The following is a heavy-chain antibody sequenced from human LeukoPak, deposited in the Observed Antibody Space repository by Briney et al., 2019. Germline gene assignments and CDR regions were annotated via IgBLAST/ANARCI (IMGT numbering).Heavy chain of an antibody. J-gene: IGHJ3*02. Sequence: PSETLSLTCAVYGGSFSGYYWSWIRQPPGKGLEWIGEINHSGSTNYNPSLKSRVTISVDTSKNQFSLKLSSVTAADTAVYYCARGPRLSAFDIWGQGTMVTVSS. CDR1: GGSFSGYY. V-gene: IGHV4-34*01. D-gene: IGHD2-15*01. CDR3: ARGPRLSAFDI. CDR2: INHSGST.